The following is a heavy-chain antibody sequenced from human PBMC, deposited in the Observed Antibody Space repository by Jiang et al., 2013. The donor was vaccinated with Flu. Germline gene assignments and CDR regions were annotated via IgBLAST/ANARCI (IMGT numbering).Heavy chain of an antibody. J-gene: IGHJ6*02. D-gene: IGHD3-22*01. CDR3: ATEIVVIDYYGMDV. V-gene: IGHV3-23*01. CDR2: ISGSGGST. Sequence: EWVSAISGSGGSTYYADSVKGRFTISRDNSKNTLYLQMNSLRAEDTAVYYCATEIVVIDYYGMDVWGQGTTVTVSS.